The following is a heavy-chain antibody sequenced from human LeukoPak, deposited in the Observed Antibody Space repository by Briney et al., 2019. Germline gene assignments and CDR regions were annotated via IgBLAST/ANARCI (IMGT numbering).Heavy chain of an antibody. J-gene: IGHJ4*02. CDR1: GYPFTTYD. Sequence: ASVKVSCKASGYPFTTYDINWVRQAPGQGLEWMGWISAYNGVTQFSQKFQGRVTMTTDTSTNTAYMELTSLRSDDTAVYYCARGADHTTWYGKNFDSWGQGTLVTVSS. V-gene: IGHV1-18*04. CDR3: ARGADHTTWYGKNFDS. CDR2: ISAYNGVT. D-gene: IGHD6-13*01.